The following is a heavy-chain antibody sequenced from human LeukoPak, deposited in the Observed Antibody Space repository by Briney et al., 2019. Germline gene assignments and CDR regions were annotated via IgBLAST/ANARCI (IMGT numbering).Heavy chain of an antibody. V-gene: IGHV4-59*08. D-gene: IGHD3-22*01. J-gene: IGHJ4*02. CDR2: IYYSGST. Sequence: SETLSLTCTVSGGSISSYYWSWIRQPPGKGLEWIGYIYYSGSTNYNPSLKSRVTISVDTSKNQFSLKLSSVTAADTAVYYCARAVTMIVVACGYWGQGTLVTVSS. CDR1: GGSISSYY. CDR3: ARAVTMIVVACGY.